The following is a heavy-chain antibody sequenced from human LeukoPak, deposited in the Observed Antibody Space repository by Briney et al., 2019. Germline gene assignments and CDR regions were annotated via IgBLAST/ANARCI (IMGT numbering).Heavy chain of an antibody. CDR2: INPNSGGT. CDR1: GYTFTGYY. D-gene: IGHD3-10*01. Sequence: ASVKVSCKASGYTFTGYYMHWVRQAPGQGLEWMGWINPNSGGTNYAQKFQGRVTMTRDTSISTAYMELSRLRSDDTAVYYCARDILATYYYGSGSSPTTFDYWGQGALVTVSS. CDR3: ARDILATYYYGSGSSPTTFDY. J-gene: IGHJ4*02. V-gene: IGHV1-2*02.